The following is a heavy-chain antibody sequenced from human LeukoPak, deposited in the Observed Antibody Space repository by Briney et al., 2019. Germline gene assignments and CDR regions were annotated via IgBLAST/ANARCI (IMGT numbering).Heavy chain of an antibody. D-gene: IGHD2-21*02. CDR1: GFTFSTYA. V-gene: IGHV3-7*01. CDR2: IKQDGSEK. Sequence: PGGSLRLSCAASGFTFSTYAMSWVRQAPGKGLEWVANIKQDGSEKYYVDSVKGRFTISRDNAKNSLYLQMNSLRAEDTAVYYCARDGDIVVVTATDYWGQGTLVTVSS. CDR3: ARDGDIVVVTATDY. J-gene: IGHJ4*02.